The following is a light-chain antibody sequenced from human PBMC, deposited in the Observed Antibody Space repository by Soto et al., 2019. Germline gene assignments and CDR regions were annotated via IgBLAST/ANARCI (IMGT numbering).Light chain of an antibody. J-gene: IGKJ5*01. V-gene: IGKV3-11*01. Sequence: EIVLTHSPGTLSLSPGERATLSCRASQSVSSYLAWCQQKPGQAPRLFIYDASNRATGIPARFSGSGSGTDFTLTISSLEPEDFAVYYCQQRSKWPITFGQGTRLEIK. CDR2: DAS. CDR1: QSVSSY. CDR3: QQRSKWPIT.